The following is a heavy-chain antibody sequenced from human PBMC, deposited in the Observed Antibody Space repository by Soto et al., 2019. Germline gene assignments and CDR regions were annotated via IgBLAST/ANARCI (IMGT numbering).Heavy chain of an antibody. D-gene: IGHD1-26*01. V-gene: IGHV3-7*01. J-gene: IGHJ4*02. CDR3: ARDRGGSYFDY. CDR2: IKQDGSEK. CDR1: GFTFSSYW. Sequence: GGSLRLSCAASGFTFSSYWMSWVRQAPGKVLEWVANIKQDGSEKYYVDSVKGRFTISRDNAKNSLYLQMNSLRAEDTAVYYCARDRGGSYFDYWGQGTLVTVSS.